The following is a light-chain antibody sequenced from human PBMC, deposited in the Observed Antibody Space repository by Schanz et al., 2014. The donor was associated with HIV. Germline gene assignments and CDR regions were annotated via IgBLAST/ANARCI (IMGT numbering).Light chain of an antibody. V-gene: IGKV3-20*01. J-gene: IGKJ5*01. Sequence: EIVLTQSPGTLSLSPGKRATLSCRASQSFSSGSLAWYQHTPGQAPRLLIYGASSRANGIPARFSGAGSGTDFTLTISRLEPEDFAVYYCQQYNNWPPITFGQGTRLETK. CDR1: QSFSSGS. CDR3: QQYNNWPPIT. CDR2: GAS.